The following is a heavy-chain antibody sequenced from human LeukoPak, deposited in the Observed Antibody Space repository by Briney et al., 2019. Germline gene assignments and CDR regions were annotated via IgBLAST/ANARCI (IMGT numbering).Heavy chain of an antibody. CDR1: GFNFGGYS. CDR3: ARPRGCGTSKCNNFDY. D-gene: IGHD2-21*01. J-gene: IGHJ4*02. V-gene: IGHV3-7*01. Sequence: GGSLRLSCVASGFNFGGYSMGWVRQAPGKGLEWVTYMNEYGSDIFYVDSVKGRFTISRDNAKNSLYLQMNSLRVEDTAVYYCARPRGCGTSKCNNFDYWGQGTLVAVSS. CDR2: MNEYGSDI.